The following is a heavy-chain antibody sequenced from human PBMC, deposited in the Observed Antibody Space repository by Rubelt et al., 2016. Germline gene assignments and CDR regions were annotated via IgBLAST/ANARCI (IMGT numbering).Heavy chain of an antibody. V-gene: IGHV1-69*04. D-gene: IGHD3-22*01. CDR3: ARDRLLDDSSGGDAFDI. J-gene: IGHJ3*02. CDR2: IIPILGIA. Sequence: QVQLVQSGAEVKKPGASVKVSRKASGGTFSSYAISWVRQAPGQGLEWMGRIIPILGIANYAPKFQGRVAITADKSTSTAYMELSSLRSEDTAVYYCARDRLLDDSSGGDAFDIWGQGTMVTVSS. CDR1: GGTFSSYA.